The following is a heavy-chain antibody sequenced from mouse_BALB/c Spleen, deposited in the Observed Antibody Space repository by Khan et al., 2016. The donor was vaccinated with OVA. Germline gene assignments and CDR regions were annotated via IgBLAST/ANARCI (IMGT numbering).Heavy chain of an antibody. CDR2: ISYSGST. V-gene: IGHV3-2*02. D-gene: IGHD1-2*01. CDR3: ARTARIKY. Sequence: EVELVESGPGLVKPSQSLSLTCTVTGYSITSGYGWNWIRQFPGNQLEWMGYISYSGSTNYNPSLKSRISITRDTSKNQVILQLNSVTTEDTATYYCARTARIKYWGQGTTLTVSS. CDR1: GYSITSGYG. J-gene: IGHJ2*01.